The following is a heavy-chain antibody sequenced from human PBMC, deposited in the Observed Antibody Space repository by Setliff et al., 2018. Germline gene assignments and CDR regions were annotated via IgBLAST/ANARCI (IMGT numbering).Heavy chain of an antibody. CDR1: GFTFSNYA. V-gene: IGHV3-23*01. Sequence: GGSLRLSCAASGFTFSNYAMSWVRQTPGKGLEWVSAITTSGGSTYYADSVKGRFTISRDDSKNTLYLQMLSLRAEDTAVYYCAKGGSDFWSELDYWGQGTLGTVAS. CDR2: ITTSGGST. D-gene: IGHD3-3*01. CDR3: AKGGSDFWSELDY. J-gene: IGHJ4*02.